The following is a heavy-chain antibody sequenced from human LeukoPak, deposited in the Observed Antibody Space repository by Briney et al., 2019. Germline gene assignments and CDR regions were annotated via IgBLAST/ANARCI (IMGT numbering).Heavy chain of an antibody. Sequence: GGSLRLSCAASGFTVGDNDMSWVRQTPGKGLEWVSVIYSGGSTSYADSVKGRFSISRDNSKNTLYLQMNSLRAEGRAVYYCARGPRGFAPGGQGPLVTVSS. J-gene: IGHJ5*02. CDR2: IYSGGST. CDR3: ARGPRGFAP. V-gene: IGHV3-53*01. CDR1: GFTVGDND.